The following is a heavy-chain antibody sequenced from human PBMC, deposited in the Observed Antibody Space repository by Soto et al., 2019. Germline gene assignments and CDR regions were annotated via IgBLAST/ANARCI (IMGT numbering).Heavy chain of an antibody. V-gene: IGHV4-59*12. CDR3: ARRKGGSYYYYYGMDV. CDR1: GGSISSYY. CDR2: IYYSGST. D-gene: IGHD2-15*01. Sequence: PSETLSLTCTVSGGSISSYYWSWIRQPPGKGLEWIGYIYYSGSTNYNPSLKSRVTISVDTSKNQLSLKLSSVTAADTAVYYCARRKGGSYYYYYGMDVWGQGTTVTVSS. J-gene: IGHJ6*02.